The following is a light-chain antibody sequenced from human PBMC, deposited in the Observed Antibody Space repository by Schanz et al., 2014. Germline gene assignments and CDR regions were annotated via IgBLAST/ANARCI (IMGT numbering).Light chain of an antibody. Sequence: QSVLTQPPSVSGAPGQRVTISCTGSSSNIGAGYDVHWYQQLPGTAPKLLIYGNTNRPSGVPDRFSGSKSGNAASLTISGLQSEDEADYYCASWDDSLYARVFGGGTKLTVL. CDR3: ASWDDSLYARV. CDR1: SSNIGAGYD. J-gene: IGLJ3*02. CDR2: GNT. V-gene: IGLV1-40*01.